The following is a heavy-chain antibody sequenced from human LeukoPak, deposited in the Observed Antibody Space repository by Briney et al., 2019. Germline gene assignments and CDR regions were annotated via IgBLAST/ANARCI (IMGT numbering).Heavy chain of an antibody. CDR3: ARHVGMVRGNWYFDL. D-gene: IGHD3-10*01. V-gene: IGHV4-38-2*01. J-gene: IGHJ2*01. CDR2: IYHSGST. Sequence: SETLSLTCAVSGYSISSGYYWGWIRQPPGKGLEWIGSIYHSGSTYYNPSLKSRVTISVDTSKNQFSLKLSSVTAADTAVYCCARHVGMVRGNWYFDLWGRGTLVTVSS. CDR1: GYSISSGYY.